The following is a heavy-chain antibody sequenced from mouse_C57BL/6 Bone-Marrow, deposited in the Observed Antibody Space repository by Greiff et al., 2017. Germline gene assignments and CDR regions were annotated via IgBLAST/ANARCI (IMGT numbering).Heavy chain of an antibody. V-gene: IGHV1-64*01. CDR1: GYTFTSYW. CDR3: ARSDYGNYEWYFDV. CDR2: IHPNSGST. J-gene: IGHJ1*03. D-gene: IGHD2-1*01. Sequence: VQLQQPGAELVKPGASVKLSCKASGYTFTSYWMHWVKQRPGQGLEWIGMIHPNSGSTNYNEKFKSKATLTVDKSSSTAYMQLSSLTSEDSAVXYCARSDYGNYEWYFDVWGTGTTVTVSS.